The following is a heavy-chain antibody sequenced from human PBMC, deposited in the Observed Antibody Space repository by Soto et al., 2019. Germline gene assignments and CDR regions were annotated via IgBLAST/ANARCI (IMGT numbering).Heavy chain of an antibody. CDR1: GFTFSSYA. Sequence: PGGSLRPSCAASGFTFSSYAMSWVRQAPGKGLEWVSAISGSGGSTYYADSVKGRFTISRDNSKNTLYLQMNSLRAEDTAVYYCAKDGYYGSGSMAYYYYGMDVWGQGTTVTVSS. CDR3: AKDGYYGSGSMAYYYYGMDV. V-gene: IGHV3-23*01. D-gene: IGHD3-10*01. CDR2: ISGSGGST. J-gene: IGHJ6*02.